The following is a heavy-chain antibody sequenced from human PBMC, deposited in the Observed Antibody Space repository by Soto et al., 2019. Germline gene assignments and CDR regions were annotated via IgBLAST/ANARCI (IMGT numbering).Heavy chain of an antibody. CDR3: ARENGITMVRGVIISDHYYHLAV. CDR1: GGSFSGYY. CDR2: INHSGST. V-gene: IGHV4-34*01. J-gene: IGHJ6*03. D-gene: IGHD3-10*01. Sequence: SETLSLTCAVYGGSFSGYYWSWIRQPPGKGLEWIGEINHSGSTNYNPSLKSRVTISVDTSKNQFSLKLSSVTAADTAVYYCARENGITMVRGVIISDHYYHLAVWGKGTTVTVSS.